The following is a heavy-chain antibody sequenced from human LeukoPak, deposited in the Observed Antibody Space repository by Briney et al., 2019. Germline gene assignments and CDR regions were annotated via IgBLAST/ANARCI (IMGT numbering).Heavy chain of an antibody. Sequence: ASVKVSCKASGYIFTSYYMHWVRQAPGQGLEWMGIINPSGGSTSYAQKFQGRVTMTRDTSTSTVYMELSSLRSEDTAVYYCARASSGYYFYDYWGQGTLVTVSS. CDR2: INPSGGST. CDR3: ARASSGYYFYDY. V-gene: IGHV1-46*01. J-gene: IGHJ4*02. D-gene: IGHD3-22*01. CDR1: GYIFTSYY.